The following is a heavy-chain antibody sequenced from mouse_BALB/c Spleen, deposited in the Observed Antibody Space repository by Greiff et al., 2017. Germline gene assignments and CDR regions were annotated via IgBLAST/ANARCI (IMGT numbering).Heavy chain of an antibody. D-gene: IGHD2-1*01. J-gene: IGHJ1*01. Sequence: EVQLVESGPGLVKPSQSLSLTCTVTGYSITSDYAWNWIRQFPGNKLEWMGYISYSGSTSYNPSLKSRISITRDTSKNQFFLQLNSVTTEDTATYYCARYGNYWYFDVWGAGTTVTVSS. CDR3: ARYGNYWYFDV. CDR1: GYSITSDYA. V-gene: IGHV3-2*02. CDR2: ISYSGST.